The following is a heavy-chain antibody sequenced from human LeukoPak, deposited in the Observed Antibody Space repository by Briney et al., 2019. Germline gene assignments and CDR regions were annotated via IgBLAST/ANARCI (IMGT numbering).Heavy chain of an antibody. J-gene: IGHJ4*02. CDR3: AGYSSSCDY. V-gene: IGHV4-39*07. Sequence: SETLSLTCTVSGGSISDSSYHWGWIRQPPGKGLEWVGSISYSGSTYYNPSLRSRVTISVDTSKNQFSLKLSSVTAADTAVYYCAGYSSSCDYWGQGTLVTVSS. D-gene: IGHD6-13*01. CDR2: ISYSGST. CDR1: GGSISDSSYH.